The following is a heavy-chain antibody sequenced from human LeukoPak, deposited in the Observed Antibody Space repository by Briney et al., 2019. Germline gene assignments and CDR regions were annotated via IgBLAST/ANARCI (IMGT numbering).Heavy chain of an antibody. J-gene: IGHJ4*02. Sequence: GGSLRLSCAASGFTFSSYAMHWVRQAPGKGLEWVAVISYDGSNKYYADSVKGRFTISRDNSKNTLYLQMNSLRAEDTAVYYCAKPQYSSSGKGYFDYWGQGTLVTVSS. D-gene: IGHD6-13*01. V-gene: IGHV3-30-3*02. CDR2: ISYDGSNK. CDR3: AKPQYSSSGKGYFDY. CDR1: GFTFSSYA.